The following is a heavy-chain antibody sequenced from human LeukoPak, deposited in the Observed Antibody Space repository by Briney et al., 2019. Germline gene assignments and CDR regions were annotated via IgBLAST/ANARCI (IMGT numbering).Heavy chain of an antibody. Sequence: GASVKVSCKASGYTFTGYYMHWVRQAPGQGLEWMGWINPNSGGTNYAQKFQGRVTMTRDTSTSTVYMELSSLRSEDTAVYYCARVSKARWFGELSYFDYWGQGTLVTVSS. J-gene: IGHJ4*02. CDR2: INPNSGGT. CDR3: ARVSKARWFGELSYFDY. D-gene: IGHD3-10*01. V-gene: IGHV1-2*02. CDR1: GYTFTGYY.